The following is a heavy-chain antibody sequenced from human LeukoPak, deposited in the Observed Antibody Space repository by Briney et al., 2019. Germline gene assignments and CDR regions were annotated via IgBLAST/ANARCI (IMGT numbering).Heavy chain of an antibody. Sequence: GRSLRLSCAASGFTFSSYGMHWVRQAPGKGLEWVAAIWYDGSNKYYADSLKGRFTISRDNSRSTVYLRMDSLRAEDTAVYYCARESHSSTWYAFGYWGQGTLVTVSS. D-gene: IGHD6-13*01. V-gene: IGHV3-33*01. CDR1: GFTFSSYG. J-gene: IGHJ4*02. CDR3: ARESHSSTWYAFGY. CDR2: IWYDGSNK.